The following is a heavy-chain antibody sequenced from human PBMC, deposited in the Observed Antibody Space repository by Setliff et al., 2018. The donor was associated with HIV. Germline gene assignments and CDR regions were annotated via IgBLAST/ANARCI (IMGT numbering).Heavy chain of an antibody. CDR3: ARADYGDFVEY. CDR1: GFTFSSYA. Sequence: LRLSCAASGFTFSSYAMSWVRQAPGKGLEWVSSISGSGGRTYHADSVKGRFTISRDNSKNTLYVQMNSLRAEDTAVYYCARADYGDFVEYWGRGTLVTVSS. D-gene: IGHD4-17*01. CDR2: ISGSGGRT. V-gene: IGHV3-23*01. J-gene: IGHJ4*02.